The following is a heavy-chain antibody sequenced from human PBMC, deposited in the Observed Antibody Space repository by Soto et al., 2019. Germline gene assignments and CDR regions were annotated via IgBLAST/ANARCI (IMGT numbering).Heavy chain of an antibody. V-gene: IGHV4-4*02. CDR2: VYHSGST. J-gene: IGHJ5*02. Sequence: QVQLQESGPGLVKPSGTLSLTCTVSGASISSSTWWSWVRQPPGRGLEWIGEVYHSGSTKCNPSLNSPVTTSVHKPKNQLTLNLSSETAADTAVYFCASSNNYNCFDPWGQGTLVTVSS. CDR1: GASISSSTW. CDR3: ASSNNYNCFDP. D-gene: IGHD1-20*01.